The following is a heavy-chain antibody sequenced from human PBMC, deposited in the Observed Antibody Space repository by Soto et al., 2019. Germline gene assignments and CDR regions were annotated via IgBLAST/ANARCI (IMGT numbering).Heavy chain of an antibody. CDR3: AKEGAISGWTYGDY. CDR2: ISYDGNEK. CDR1: GFTFSTYG. Sequence: QVQLVESGGGVVQPGRSLRLSCAASGFTFSTYGMHWVRQAPGKGLEWVAVISYDGNEKHYADSVKGRFTISRDNSKDTLSLQMNSLRAEDTAVYYCAKEGAISGWTYGDYWGQGTVVTVSS. J-gene: IGHJ4*02. V-gene: IGHV3-30*18. D-gene: IGHD6-19*01.